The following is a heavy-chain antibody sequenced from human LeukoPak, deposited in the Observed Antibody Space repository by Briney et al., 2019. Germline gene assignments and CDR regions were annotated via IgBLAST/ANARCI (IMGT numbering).Heavy chain of an antibody. CDR3: ARTLELKDRWFDP. V-gene: IGHV1-69*13. CDR2: IIPIFGTA. D-gene: IGHD1-7*01. J-gene: IGHJ5*02. Sequence: ASVKVSCKASGGTFSSYAISWVRQAPGQGLEWMGRIIPIFGTANYAQKFQGRVTITADESTSTAYMELSSLRSEDTAVYYCARTLELKDRWFDPWGQGTLVTVSS. CDR1: GGTFSSYA.